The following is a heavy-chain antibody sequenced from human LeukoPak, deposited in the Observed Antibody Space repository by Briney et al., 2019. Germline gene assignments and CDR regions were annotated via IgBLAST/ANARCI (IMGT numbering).Heavy chain of an antibody. J-gene: IGHJ3*02. CDR3: ARTGTAMVSAFDI. V-gene: IGHV3-74*01. D-gene: IGHD5-18*01. CDR2: INSAGSST. CDR1: GFTFNKHW. Sequence: PGGSLRLSCAASGFTFNKHWMHWVRQAPGKGRGWVSRINSAGSSTSYADSVKGQFPISRDHPKTPLFLQMNSLRPADPAVYYCARTGTAMVSAFDIWGQGTLVTASS.